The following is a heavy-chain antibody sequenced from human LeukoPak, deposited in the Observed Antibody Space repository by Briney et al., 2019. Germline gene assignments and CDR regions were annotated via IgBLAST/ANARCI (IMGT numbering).Heavy chain of an antibody. D-gene: IGHD2-21*02. CDR3: ARVQHIVVVTALFEY. CDR1: GFTFSSYA. V-gene: IGHV3-30*04. CDR2: ISYDGGNK. Sequence: GGSLRLSCAASGFTFSSYAMHWVRQAPGKGLEWVAVISYDGGNKYYADSVKGRFTISRDNSKNTLYLQMNSLRAEDTAVYYCARVQHIVVVTALFEYWGQGTLVTVSS. J-gene: IGHJ4*02.